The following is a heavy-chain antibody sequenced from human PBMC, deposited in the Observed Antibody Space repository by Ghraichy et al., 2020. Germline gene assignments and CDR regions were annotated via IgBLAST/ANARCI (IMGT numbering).Heavy chain of an antibody. CDR3: ARDRVSATRGDAFDI. D-gene: IGHD2-15*01. Sequence: SETLSLTCAVYTGSFSGYSWTWIRQPPGKGLEWIGEINHSGTTNYNPSLKSRVSISVDTSKNQFSLKLKSVTAADTAVYYCARDRVSATRGDAFDIWGQGTLVTVS. CDR1: TGSFSGYS. CDR2: INHSGTT. V-gene: IGHV4-34*01. J-gene: IGHJ3*02.